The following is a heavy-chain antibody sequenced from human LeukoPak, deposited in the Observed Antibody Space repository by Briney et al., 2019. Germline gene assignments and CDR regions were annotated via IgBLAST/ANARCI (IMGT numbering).Heavy chain of an antibody. CDR2: IVVGSGNT. Sequence: SVKVSCKASGFTFTSSAMQWVRQARGQRLEWIGWIVVGSGNTNYAQKFQERVTITRDMSTSTAYMELSSLRSEDTAVHYCAAALTTVVTPDAFDIWGQGTMVTVSS. D-gene: IGHD4-23*01. J-gene: IGHJ3*02. CDR1: GFTFTSSA. CDR3: AAALTTVVTPDAFDI. V-gene: IGHV1-58*02.